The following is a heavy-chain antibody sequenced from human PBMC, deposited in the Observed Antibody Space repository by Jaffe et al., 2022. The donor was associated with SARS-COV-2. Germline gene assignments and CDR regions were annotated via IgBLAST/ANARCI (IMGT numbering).Heavy chain of an antibody. Sequence: QVQLVQSGAEVKKPGSSVKVSCKASGGTFSSYAISWVRQAPGQGLEWMGGIIPIFGTANYAQKFQGRVTITADESTSTAYMELSSLRSEDTAVYYCARLTLAGSYDSSGYHYGLSDYWGQGTLVTVSS. CDR1: GGTFSSYA. CDR2: IIPIFGTA. D-gene: IGHD3-22*01. J-gene: IGHJ4*02. V-gene: IGHV1-69*01. CDR3: ARLTLAGSYDSSGYHYGLSDY.